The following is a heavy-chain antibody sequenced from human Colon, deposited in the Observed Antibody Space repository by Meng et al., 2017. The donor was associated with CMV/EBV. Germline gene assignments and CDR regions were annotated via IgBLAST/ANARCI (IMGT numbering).Heavy chain of an antibody. CDR3: ARAVADTYGMDV. V-gene: IGHV1-2*02. J-gene: IGHJ6*02. Sequence: ASVKVSCKASGYTGYYIHWVRQAPGQGLEWMGWFNRDSDSTRYAQKFQGRVTMTGDTSINTVYMELNSLRSDDTAVSYCARAVADTYGMDVWGQGTTVTVSS. CDR1: GYTGYY. CDR2: FNRDSDST. D-gene: IGHD6-19*01.